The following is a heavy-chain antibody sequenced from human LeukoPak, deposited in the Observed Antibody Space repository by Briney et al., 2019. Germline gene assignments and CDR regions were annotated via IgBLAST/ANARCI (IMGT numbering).Heavy chain of an antibody. Sequence: GGSLRLSCAASGFTFSSYEMNWVRQAPGKGLEWVSSISSSSSYIYYADSVKGRFTISRDNAKNSLYLQMNSLRAEDTAVYYCARAPEAGYSYGYFDYWGQGTLVTVSS. CDR1: GFTFSSYE. CDR2: ISSSSSYI. J-gene: IGHJ4*02. CDR3: ARAPEAGYSYGYFDY. D-gene: IGHD5-18*01. V-gene: IGHV3-21*01.